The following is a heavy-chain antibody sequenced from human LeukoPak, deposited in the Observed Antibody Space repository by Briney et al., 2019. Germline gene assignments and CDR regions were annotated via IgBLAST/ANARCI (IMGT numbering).Heavy chain of an antibody. J-gene: IGHJ4*02. V-gene: IGHV4-59*06. CDR3: ARVDLGAGEDY. D-gene: IGHD6-19*01. Sequence: SETLSLTCTVSGGSTSSYYWSWIRQHPGKGLEWIGYIYYSGSTYYNPSLKSRVTISVDTSKNQFSLKLSSVTAADTAVYYCARVDLGAGEDYWGQGTLVTVSS. CDR1: GGSTSSYY. CDR2: IYYSGST.